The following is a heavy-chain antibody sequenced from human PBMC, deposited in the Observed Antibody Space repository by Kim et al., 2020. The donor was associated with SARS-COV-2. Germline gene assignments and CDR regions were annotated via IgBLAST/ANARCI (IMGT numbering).Heavy chain of an antibody. D-gene: IGHD3-3*01. J-gene: IGHJ4*02. Sequence: ASVKVSCKASGYTFTSYAMNWVRQAPGQGLEWMGWINTNTGNPTYAQGFTGRFVFSLDTSVSTAYLQISSLKAEDTAVYYCARGARGSLEWLLEVDYWGQGTLVTVSS. CDR2: INTNTGNP. CDR3: ARGARGSLEWLLEVDY. CDR1: GYTFTSYA. V-gene: IGHV7-4-1*02.